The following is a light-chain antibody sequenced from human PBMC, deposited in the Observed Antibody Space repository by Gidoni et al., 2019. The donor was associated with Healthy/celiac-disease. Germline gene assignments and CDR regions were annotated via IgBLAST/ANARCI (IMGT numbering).Light chain of an antibody. V-gene: IGKV3-11*01. Sequence: EIVLTQSPATLSLSPGERATLSCRASQSVSSYLAWYTQTPGQAPRLLIYDASSGSVTDFTLTISSLQPEDVAVYYCHQRSNCPPRTFGGGTKVEIK. CDR3: HQRSNCPPRT. J-gene: IGKJ4*02. CDR1: QSVSSY. CDR2: DAS.